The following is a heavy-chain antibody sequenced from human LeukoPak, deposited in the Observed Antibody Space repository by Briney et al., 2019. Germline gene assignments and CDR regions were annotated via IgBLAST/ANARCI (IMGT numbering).Heavy chain of an antibody. CDR2: IRSSSSTI. Sequence: AGGSLRLSCAASGFTFSSYSMNWVRQAPGKGLEWVSYIRSSSSTIYYADSVKGRFTISRDNAKNSLYLQMNSLRAEDTAVYYCAREMGATWDYWGQGTLVTVSS. V-gene: IGHV3-48*01. CDR1: GFTFSSYS. CDR3: AREMGATWDY. D-gene: IGHD1-26*01. J-gene: IGHJ4*02.